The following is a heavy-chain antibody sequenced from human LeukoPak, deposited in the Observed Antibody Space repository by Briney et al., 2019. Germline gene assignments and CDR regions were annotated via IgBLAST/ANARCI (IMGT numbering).Heavy chain of an antibody. CDR3: ARDPSLRTTLDY. Sequence: GGSLRLSCAASGFIFSSYSMSWVRQAPGKGLEWVSVITGSGGNTYYADSVKGRFTISRDNSKNMLYLQMNSLSTEDTAVYYCARDPSLRTTLDYWGQGTLVTVSS. D-gene: IGHD1-1*01. CDR2: ITGSGGNT. J-gene: IGHJ4*02. V-gene: IGHV3-23*01. CDR1: GFIFSSYS.